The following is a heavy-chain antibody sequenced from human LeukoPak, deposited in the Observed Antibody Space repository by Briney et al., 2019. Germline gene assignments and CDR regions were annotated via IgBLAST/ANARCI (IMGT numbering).Heavy chain of an antibody. D-gene: IGHD1-26*01. CDR3: ASYGSGSYSVY. Sequence: PGGSLRLSCAASGFTFSSYGMHWVRQAPGKGLEWVAVISYDGSNKYYADSVKGRFTISRDNSKNTLYLQMNSLRAEDTAVYYCASYGSGSYSVYWGQGTLVTVSS. V-gene: IGHV3-30*03. CDR1: GFTFSSYG. J-gene: IGHJ4*02. CDR2: ISYDGSNK.